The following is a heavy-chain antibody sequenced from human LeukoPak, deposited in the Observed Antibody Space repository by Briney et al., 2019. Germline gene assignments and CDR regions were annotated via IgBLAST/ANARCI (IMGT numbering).Heavy chain of an antibody. D-gene: IGHD7-27*01. CDR3: SADPGDY. V-gene: IGHV3-23*01. J-gene: IGHJ4*02. Sequence: PGGSLRLSCVASGFTFDDYGMTWVRQAPGQGLEWVSAISGGGGSTYYADSVKGRFNVSRDNARNSLYLQMNSLGVDDTAVYFCSADPGDYRGQGTLVSVSS. CDR2: ISGGGGST. CDR1: GFTFDDYG.